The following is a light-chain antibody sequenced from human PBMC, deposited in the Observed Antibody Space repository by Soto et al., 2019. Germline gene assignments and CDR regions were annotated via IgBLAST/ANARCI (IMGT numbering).Light chain of an antibody. Sequence: DIQMTQSPSSLSASLGDRVTITCRASRGINTYLNWYQQKPGKAPNLLIYGASSLQSGVPLRFNGSGSGTDFTLTISSLRPEDFATYYCQQTYRTPYTFGQGTKLEI. CDR3: QQTYRTPYT. J-gene: IGKJ2*01. CDR2: GAS. V-gene: IGKV1-39*01. CDR1: RGINTY.